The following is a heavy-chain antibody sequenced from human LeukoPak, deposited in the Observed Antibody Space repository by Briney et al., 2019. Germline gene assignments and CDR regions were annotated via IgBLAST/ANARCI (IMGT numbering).Heavy chain of an antibody. J-gene: IGHJ4*02. Sequence: GGSLRLSCAASGFTFSSYGMHWVRQAPGKGLEWVAVISYDGSNKYYADSVKGRFTISRDNSKNTLYLQMNSLRAEDTAVYYCASGAVDTAMPNFDYWGQGTLVTVSS. CDR1: GFTFSSYG. CDR3: ASGAVDTAMPNFDY. D-gene: IGHD5-18*01. V-gene: IGHV3-30*03. CDR2: ISYDGSNK.